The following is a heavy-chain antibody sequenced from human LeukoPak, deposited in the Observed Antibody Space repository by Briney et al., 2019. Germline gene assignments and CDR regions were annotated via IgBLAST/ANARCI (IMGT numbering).Heavy chain of an antibody. V-gene: IGHV1-2*04. CDR3: ARDGAVAGTGEAFDI. D-gene: IGHD6-19*01. J-gene: IGHJ3*02. CDR1: GYTFTGYY. CDR2: INPNSGGT. Sequence: ASVKVSCKASGYTFTGYYMHWVRQAPGQGLEWMGWINPNSGGTNYAQKFQGWVTMTRDTSVSTAYMELSRLRSDDTAVYYCARDGAVAGTGEAFDIWGQGTMVTVSS.